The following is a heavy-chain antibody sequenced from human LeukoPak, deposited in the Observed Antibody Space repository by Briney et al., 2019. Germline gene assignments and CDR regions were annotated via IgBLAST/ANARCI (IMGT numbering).Heavy chain of an antibody. D-gene: IGHD1-26*01. Sequence: GGSLRLSCAASGFTFSSYSMNWVRQAPGKGLEWVSSISSSSSYIYYADSVKGRFTISRDDAKNSLYLQMNSLRAEDTAEYYCARKTGSRDYWGQGTLVTVSS. CDR1: GFTFSSYS. CDR3: ARKTGSRDY. J-gene: IGHJ4*02. V-gene: IGHV3-21*01. CDR2: ISSSSSYI.